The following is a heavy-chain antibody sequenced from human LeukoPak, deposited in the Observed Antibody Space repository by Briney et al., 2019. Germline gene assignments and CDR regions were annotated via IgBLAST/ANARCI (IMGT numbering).Heavy chain of an antibody. CDR2: INPNSGGT. Sequence: GASVKVSCKASGYTFTGYHMHWVRQAPGQGLEWMGWINPNSGGTNYAQKFQGRVTMTRDTSISTAYMELSRLRSDDTAVYYCARETYSSSWVDYWGQGTLVTVSS. CDR3: ARETYSSSWVDY. V-gene: IGHV1-2*02. CDR1: GYTFTGYH. D-gene: IGHD6-13*01. J-gene: IGHJ4*02.